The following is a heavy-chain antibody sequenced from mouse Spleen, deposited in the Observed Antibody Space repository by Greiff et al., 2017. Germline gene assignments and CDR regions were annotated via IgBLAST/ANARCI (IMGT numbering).Heavy chain of an antibody. CDR3: ARGNGDYPFDY. CDR2: IYPGDGDT. V-gene: IGHV1-82*01. D-gene: IGHD2-13*01. J-gene: IGHJ2*01. Sequence: QVQLQQSGPELVKPGASVKISCKASGYAFSSSWMNWVKQRPGKGLEWIGRIYPGDGDTNYNGKFKGKATLTADKSSSTAYMQLSSLTSEDSAVYFCARGNGDYPFDYWGQGTTLTVSS. CDR1: GYAFSSSW.